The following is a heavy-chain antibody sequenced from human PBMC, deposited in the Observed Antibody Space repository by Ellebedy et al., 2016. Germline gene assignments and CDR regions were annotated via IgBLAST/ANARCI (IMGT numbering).Heavy chain of an antibody. D-gene: IGHD1-26*01. V-gene: IGHV3-9*01. Sequence: GGSLRLSXAASGFTFDDYAMHWVRQAPGKGLEWVPGISWNSGSIGYADSVKGRFTISRDNAKNSLYLQMNSLRAEDTALYYCAKDKGVGATTAGAFDYWGQGTLVTVSS. CDR3: AKDKGVGATTAGAFDY. CDR2: ISWNSGSI. J-gene: IGHJ4*02. CDR1: GFTFDDYA.